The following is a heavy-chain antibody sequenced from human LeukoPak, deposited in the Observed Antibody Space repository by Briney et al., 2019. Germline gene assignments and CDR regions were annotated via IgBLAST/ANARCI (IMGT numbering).Heavy chain of an antibody. Sequence: GALRLSCAASGFTFSSYAMSWVRRAPGKGLEWVSAISGSGGSTYYADSVKGRFTISRDNSKNTLYLQMNSLRAEDTAVYYCAKVRGWFGELTYHDYWGQGTLVTVSS. CDR2: ISGSGGST. V-gene: IGHV3-23*01. CDR3: AKVRGWFGELTYHDY. CDR1: GFTFSSYA. J-gene: IGHJ4*02. D-gene: IGHD3-10*01.